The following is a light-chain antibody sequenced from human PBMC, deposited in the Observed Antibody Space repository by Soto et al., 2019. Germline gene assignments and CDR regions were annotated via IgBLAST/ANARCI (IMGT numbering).Light chain of an antibody. Sequence: DIQMTQSPSSLSASVGDRVSITCRASETISDYLNWYQQKPGKAPKLLIYAASNLQSGVPSRFSGSGSGTVYTHTIGSLQPEDFATYYCQQSSSTPLTFGGGTKVEIK. J-gene: IGKJ4*01. CDR3: QQSSSTPLT. V-gene: IGKV1-39*01. CDR1: ETISDY. CDR2: AAS.